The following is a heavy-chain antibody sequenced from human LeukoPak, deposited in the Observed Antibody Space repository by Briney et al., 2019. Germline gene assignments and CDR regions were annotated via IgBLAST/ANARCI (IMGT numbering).Heavy chain of an antibody. CDR2: IFISGGT. Sequence: PSETLSLTCTVSGGSISNYFWSWNRQPPGKGLEWIGYIFISGGTNYNPSLKSRVTMSEDRSKNQFSLELSSVTAADTAVYYCARLADTTVANYYLDYWGQGTLVTVSP. J-gene: IGHJ4*02. CDR1: GGSISNYF. CDR3: ARLADTTVANYYLDY. V-gene: IGHV4-4*09. D-gene: IGHD1-26*01.